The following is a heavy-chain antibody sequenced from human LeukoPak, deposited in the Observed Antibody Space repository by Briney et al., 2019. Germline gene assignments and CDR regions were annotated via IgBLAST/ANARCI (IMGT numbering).Heavy chain of an antibody. CDR3: AKGGGYSGDYVSAY. J-gene: IGHJ4*02. CDR2: ISGSGGST. V-gene: IGHV3-23*01. D-gene: IGHD4-17*01. CDR1: GFTFSNYA. Sequence: GGSLRLSCAASGFTFSNYAMSWVRQAPGKGLEWVSAISGSGGSTYCADSVKGRFTISRDNSKNTLYLQMNSLRAADTAVYYCAKGGGYSGDYVSAYWGQGTLVTVSS.